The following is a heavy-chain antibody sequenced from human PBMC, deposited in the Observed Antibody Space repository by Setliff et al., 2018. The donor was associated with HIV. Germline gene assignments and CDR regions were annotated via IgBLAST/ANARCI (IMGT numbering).Heavy chain of an antibody. CDR1: GYIFTSYG. V-gene: IGHV1-18*01. CDR3: ARVRERVTIFGVVRDFDS. CDR2: ISANNGSS. D-gene: IGHD3-3*01. J-gene: IGHJ4*02. Sequence: ASVKVSCKASGYIFTSYGITWVRQAPGQGLEWMGWISANNGSSYFAQKLQDRVTMTSDTSTSTAYMELRSLRSDDTAVYYCARVRERVTIFGVVRDFDSWGQGTLVTV.